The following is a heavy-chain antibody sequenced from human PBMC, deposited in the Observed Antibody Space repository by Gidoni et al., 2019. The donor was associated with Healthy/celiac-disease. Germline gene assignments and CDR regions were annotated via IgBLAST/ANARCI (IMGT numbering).Heavy chain of an antibody. Sequence: QVQLVQSGAEVKKPGASVKVSCKASGYPFTSYAMHCVRQAPGQRLEWMGWINAGNGNTKYSQKFQGRVTITRDTSASTAYMELSSLRSEDTAVYYCARGGEYSGSWGSYNWFDPWGQGTLVTVSS. CDR1: GYPFTSYA. CDR2: INAGNGNT. CDR3: ARGGEYSGSWGSYNWFDP. V-gene: IGHV1-3*01. D-gene: IGHD1-26*01. J-gene: IGHJ5*02.